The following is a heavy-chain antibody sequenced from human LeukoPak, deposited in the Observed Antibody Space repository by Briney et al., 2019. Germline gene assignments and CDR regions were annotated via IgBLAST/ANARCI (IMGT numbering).Heavy chain of an antibody. CDR1: GFTFSSYA. CDR3: VRDGVAGYSGYDFRPPNWFDP. CDR2: ISYDGSNK. V-gene: IGHV3-30*04. J-gene: IGHJ5*02. D-gene: IGHD5-12*01. Sequence: PGGSLRLSCAASGFTFSSYAIHWVRHAPGKGLGWGAVISYDGSNKYYADSVKGRFTISRDNSKNTLYLQMNSLRAEDTAVYYCVRDGVAGYSGYDFRPPNWFDPWGQGTLVTVSS.